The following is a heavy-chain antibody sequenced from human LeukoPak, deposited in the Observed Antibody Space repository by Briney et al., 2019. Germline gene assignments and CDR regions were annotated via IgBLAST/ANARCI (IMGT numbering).Heavy chain of an antibody. J-gene: IGHJ4*02. V-gene: IGHV4-59*01. Sequence: PSETLSLTCTVSGGSISSYYWSWIRQPPGKGLEWIGFVHYSGSTHYNPSLKSRVTISVDTSKIQVSLKLTSVTAADTAVYHCARSPDYSRFDYWGQGALVTVSS. CDR2: VHYSGST. CDR1: GGSISSYY. CDR3: ARSPDYSRFDY. D-gene: IGHD4-11*01.